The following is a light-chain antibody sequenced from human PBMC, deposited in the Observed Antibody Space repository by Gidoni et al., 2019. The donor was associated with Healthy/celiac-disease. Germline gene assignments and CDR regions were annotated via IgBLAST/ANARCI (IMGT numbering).Light chain of an antibody. CDR2: DAS. J-gene: IGKJ4*01. CDR1: QDISNY. V-gene: IGKV1-33*01. CDR3: QQYDNLLLLT. Sequence: DIQMTQSPSSLSASVGDRVTITCQASQDISNYLNWYQQKPGKAPKLLIYDASNLETGVPSRFSGSESGTDFTFTISSLQPEDIATYYCQQYDNLLLLTFGGGTKVEIK.